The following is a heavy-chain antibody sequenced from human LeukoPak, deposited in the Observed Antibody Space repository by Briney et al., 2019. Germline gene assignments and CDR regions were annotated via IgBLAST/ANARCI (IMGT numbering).Heavy chain of an antibody. CDR1: GFTFSSYA. J-gene: IGHJ5*02. V-gene: IGHV3-48*04. CDR2: ISSSGSTI. D-gene: IGHD1-26*01. Sequence: GGSLRLSCAASGFTFSSYAMSWVRQAPGKGLEWVSYISSSGSTIYYADSVKGRFTISRDNAKNSLYLQMNSLRAEDTAVYYCARAVKWEPGFDPWGQGTLVTASS. CDR3: ARAVKWEPGFDP.